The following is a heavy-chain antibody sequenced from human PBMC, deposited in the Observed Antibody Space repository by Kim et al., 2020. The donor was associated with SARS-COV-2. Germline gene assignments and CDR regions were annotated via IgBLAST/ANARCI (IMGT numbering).Heavy chain of an antibody. CDR2: IKQDGSEK. V-gene: IGHV3-7*03. J-gene: IGHJ3*02. CDR3: ARGWDYDEREDASDI. D-gene: IGHD3-16*01. Sequence: GGSLRLSCAASGFTFSSYWMSWVRQAPGKGLEWVANIKQDGSEKYYVDSVKGRFTISRDNAKNSLYLQMNSLRAEDTAVYYCARGWDYDEREDASDIWGQGTMVTVYS. CDR1: GFTFSSYW.